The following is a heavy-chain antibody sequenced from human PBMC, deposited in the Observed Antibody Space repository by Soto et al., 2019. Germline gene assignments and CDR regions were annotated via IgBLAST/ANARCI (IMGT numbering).Heavy chain of an antibody. CDR2: IYPGDSDT. D-gene: IGHD2-8*02. CDR3: ARGYCTATICDPWFDP. V-gene: IGHV5-51*01. Sequence: PWESLKISCQGSGYAFSSYWIAWVRQMPGKGLEWMGIIYPGDSDTRYSPSFQGQVTISVDKSITTAYLQWSSLKASDTAMYYCARGYCTATICDPWFDPWGQGTQVTVSS. J-gene: IGHJ5*02. CDR1: GYAFSSYW.